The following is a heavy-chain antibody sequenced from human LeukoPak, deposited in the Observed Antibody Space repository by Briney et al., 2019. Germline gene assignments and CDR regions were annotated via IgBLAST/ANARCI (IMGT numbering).Heavy chain of an antibody. J-gene: IGHJ5*02. CDR2: IYPRDSNT. CDR1: GYSFTSHW. V-gene: IGHV5-51*01. CDR3: ARHPIAAGGAYNWFDP. Sequence: GESLKISCKGSGYGSGYSFTSHWIAWVRQMPGKGLEWMGIIYPRDSNTIYSPSFQGQVTISVDTSINTAYLQWISLKASDTAMYYCARHPIAAGGAYNWFDPWGQRTLVTVSS. D-gene: IGHD6-13*01.